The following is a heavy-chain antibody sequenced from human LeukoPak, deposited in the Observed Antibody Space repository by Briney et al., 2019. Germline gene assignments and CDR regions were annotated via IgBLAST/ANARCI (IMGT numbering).Heavy chain of an antibody. D-gene: IGHD6-6*01. CDR1: GGSFSGYY. V-gene: IGHV4-34*01. CDR2: INHSGST. Sequence: KTSETLSLTCAVYGGSFSGYYWSWIRQPPGKGLEWIGEINHSGSTNYNPSLKSRVTISVDTSKNQFSLKLSSVTAADTAVYYCARAGYLSSSSSGFYGMDVWGQGTTVTVSS. CDR3: ARAGYLSSSSSGFYGMDV. J-gene: IGHJ6*02.